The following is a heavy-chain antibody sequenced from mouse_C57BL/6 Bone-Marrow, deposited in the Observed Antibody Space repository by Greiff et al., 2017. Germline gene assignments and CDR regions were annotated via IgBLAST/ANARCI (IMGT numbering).Heavy chain of an antibody. CDR3: ARDFTTVVDWYFDV. J-gene: IGHJ1*03. D-gene: IGHD1-1*01. V-gene: IGHV5-4*01. Sequence: EVQLVESGGGLVKPGGSLKLSCAASGFTFSSYAMSWVRQTPEKRLEWVATISDGGSYTYYPDNVKGRFTISRDNAKNNLYLQMSHLKSEDTAMYYCARDFTTVVDWYFDVWGTGTMVTVSS. CDR1: GFTFSSYA. CDR2: ISDGGSYT.